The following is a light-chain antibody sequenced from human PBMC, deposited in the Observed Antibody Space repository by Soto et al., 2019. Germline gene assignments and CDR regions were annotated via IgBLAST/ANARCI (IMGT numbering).Light chain of an antibody. J-gene: IGKJ1*01. Sequence: EIVLTQSPGTLSLSPGERATLSCRASQSVSSYLAWYQQKPGQAPRLLIYGASSRATGIPDRFSGSGSGTDFTLTISRLEPEDFAVYYCQQYGRPSRTFGQGTTVEIK. V-gene: IGKV3-20*01. CDR3: QQYGRPSRT. CDR2: GAS. CDR1: QSVSSY.